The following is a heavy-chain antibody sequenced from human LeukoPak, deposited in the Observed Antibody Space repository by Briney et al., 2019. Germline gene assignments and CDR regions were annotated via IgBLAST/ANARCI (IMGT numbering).Heavy chain of an antibody. CDR1: GGSFSGYY. Sequence: PSETLSLTCAVYGGSFSGYYWSWIRQPPGKGLEWIGEINHSGSTNYNPSLKSRVTISVDRSKNQFSLKLSSVTAADTAVYYCASNSGWYDSGTIDHWGQGTLVTVSS. CDR3: ASNSGWYDSGTIDH. D-gene: IGHD6-19*01. V-gene: IGHV4-34*01. CDR2: INHSGST. J-gene: IGHJ4*02.